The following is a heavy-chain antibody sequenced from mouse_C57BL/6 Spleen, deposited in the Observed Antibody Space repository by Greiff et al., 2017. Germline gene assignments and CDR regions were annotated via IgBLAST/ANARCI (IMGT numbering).Heavy chain of an antibody. CDR2: INPNNGGT. CDR1: GYTFTDYY. J-gene: IGHJ4*01. V-gene: IGHV1-26*01. Sequence: EVQLQQSGPELVKPGASVKISCKASGYTFTDYYMNWVKQSHGKSLEWIGDINPNNGGTSYNQKFKGKATLTVEQSSSTAYMELRSLTSEDSAVYYCARGYYAMDYWGQGTSVTVSS. CDR3: ARGYYAMDY.